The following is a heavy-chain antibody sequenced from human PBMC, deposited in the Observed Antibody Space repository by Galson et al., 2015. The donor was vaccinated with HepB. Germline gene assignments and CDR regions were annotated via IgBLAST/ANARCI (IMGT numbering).Heavy chain of an antibody. J-gene: IGHJ6*03. CDR3: ARGGDLVVPAAIPGDMDV. CDR1: GFTFSSYS. Sequence: SLRLSCAASGFTFSSYSMNWVRQAPGKGLEWVSYISSSSSTIYYADSVKGRFTISRDNAKNSLYPQMNSLRAEDTAVYYCARGGDLVVPAAIPGDMDVWGKGTTVTVSS. D-gene: IGHD2-2*02. CDR2: ISSSSSTI. V-gene: IGHV3-48*01.